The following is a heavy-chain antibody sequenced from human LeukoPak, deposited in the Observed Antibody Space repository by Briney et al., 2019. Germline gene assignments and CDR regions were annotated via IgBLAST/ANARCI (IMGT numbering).Heavy chain of an antibody. CDR1: GGSFSGYY. Sequence: PSETLSLTCAVYGGSFSGYYWSWIRQPPGKGLEWIGRIYTSGSTNYNPSLKSRVTISVDTSKNQFSLKLSSVTAADTAVYYCARAFRGIFGVFEAFDIWGQGTMVTVSS. J-gene: IGHJ3*02. V-gene: IGHV4-59*10. D-gene: IGHD3-3*01. CDR3: ARAFRGIFGVFEAFDI. CDR2: IYTSGST.